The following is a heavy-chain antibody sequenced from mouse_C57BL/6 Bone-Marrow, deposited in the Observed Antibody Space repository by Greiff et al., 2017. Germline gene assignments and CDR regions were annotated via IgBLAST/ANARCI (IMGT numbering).Heavy chain of an antibody. Sequence: VQLQQPGAELVMPGASVKLSCKASGYTFTSYWMHWVKQRPGQGLEWIGEIDPSDSYTNYNQKFKGKSTLTVDKSSSTAYMQLSSLTSEDSAVYYCARGSSFAYWCQGTLVTVSA. CDR2: IDPSDSYT. CDR3: ARGSSFAY. V-gene: IGHV1-69*01. CDR1: GYTFTSYW. J-gene: IGHJ3*01.